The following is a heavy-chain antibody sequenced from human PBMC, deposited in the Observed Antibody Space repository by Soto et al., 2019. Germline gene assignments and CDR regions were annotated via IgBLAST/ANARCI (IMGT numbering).Heavy chain of an antibody. D-gene: IGHD3-10*01. CDR3: ARCITMVRGVMGGMDV. V-gene: IGHV5-51*01. J-gene: IGHJ6*02. Sequence: GESLKISCKGSGYSFTSYWIGWVRQMPGKGLEWLGIIYPGDSDTRYSPSFQGQVTISADKSISTAYLQWSSLKASDTAMYYCARCITMVRGVMGGMDVWGQGTTVTVSS. CDR2: IYPGDSDT. CDR1: GYSFTSYW.